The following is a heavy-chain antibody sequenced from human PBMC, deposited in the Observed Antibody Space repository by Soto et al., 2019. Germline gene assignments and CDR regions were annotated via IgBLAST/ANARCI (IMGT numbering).Heavy chain of an antibody. V-gene: IGHV3-23*01. CDR3: AKAPYYDILTGYSTLEY. J-gene: IGHJ4*02. CDR1: GFTFSSYA. CDR2: ISGSGGST. D-gene: IGHD3-9*01. Sequence: GGSLRLSCAASGFTFSSYAMSWVRQAPGKGLEWVSGISGSGGSTYYADSVKGRFTISRDNSKNTLYLQMNSLRAEDTAVYYCAKAPYYDILTGYSTLEYWGQGSLVTVSS.